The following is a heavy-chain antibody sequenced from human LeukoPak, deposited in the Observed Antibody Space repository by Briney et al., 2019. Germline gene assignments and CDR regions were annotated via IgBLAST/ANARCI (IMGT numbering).Heavy chain of an antibody. D-gene: IGHD3-9*01. J-gene: IGHJ5*02. CDR2: IDSDGSST. Sequence: GGSLRLSCAASGFSFSNYYMHWVRQAPGKGLVWVARIDSDGSSTSYADSVKGRFTISRDNSKSTLYLQMNSLRAEDTAVYYCAKDGVLRYFDWLLDNWFDPWGQGTLVTVSS. CDR1: GFSFSNYY. V-gene: IGHV3-74*01. CDR3: AKDGVLRYFDWLLDNWFDP.